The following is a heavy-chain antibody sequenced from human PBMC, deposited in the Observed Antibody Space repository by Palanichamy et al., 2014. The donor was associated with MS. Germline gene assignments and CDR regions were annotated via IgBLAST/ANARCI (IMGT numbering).Heavy chain of an antibody. J-gene: IGHJ4*02. D-gene: IGHD2/OR15-2a*01. V-gene: IGHV3-23*01. CDR3: AKHYFDFRGYGAFFDD. CDR1: GFTFYAYA. Sequence: EVQLLESGGGLVQPGGSLGLSCAASGFTFYAYAMSWVRQAPGKGLEWVSAIDASGEATYHADSVKGRLTISRDNSKNTIYLHMSSLSVEDTAVYYCAKHYFDFRGYGAFFDDWGQGTLVAVSS. CDR2: IDASGEAT.